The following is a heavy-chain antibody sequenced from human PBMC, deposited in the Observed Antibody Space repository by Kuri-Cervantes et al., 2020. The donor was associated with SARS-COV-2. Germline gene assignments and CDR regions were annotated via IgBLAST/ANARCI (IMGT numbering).Heavy chain of an antibody. CDR3: ARDQKLVSYPEWLLYDY. J-gene: IGHJ4*02. V-gene: IGHV1-18*01. CDR1: GYTFTSYG. D-gene: IGHD3-3*01. Sequence: ASVKVSCKASGYTFTSYGISWVRQAPGQGLEWMGWISAYNGNTNYAQKLQGRVTMTTDTSTSTAYMELRSLRSDDTAVYYCARDQKLVSYPEWLLYDYWSQGTLVTVSS. CDR2: ISAYNGNT.